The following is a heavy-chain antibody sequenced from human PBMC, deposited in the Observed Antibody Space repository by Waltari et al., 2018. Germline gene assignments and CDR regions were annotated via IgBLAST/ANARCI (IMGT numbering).Heavy chain of an antibody. V-gene: IGHV1-2*02. Sequence: QVQLVQSGAEVKKPGASVKGSCKASGYTFTGYYMHWVRQAHGQGLEWMGWINPNSGGTNYAQKFQGRVTMTRDTSISTAYMELSRLRSDDTAVYYCARARRGYCSGGSCFDYWGQGTLVTVSS. CDR1: GYTFTGYY. CDR3: ARARRGYCSGGSCFDY. CDR2: INPNSGGT. D-gene: IGHD2-15*01. J-gene: IGHJ4*02.